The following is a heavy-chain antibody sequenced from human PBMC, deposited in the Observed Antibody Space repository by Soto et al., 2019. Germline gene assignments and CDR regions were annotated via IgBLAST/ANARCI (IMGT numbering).Heavy chain of an antibody. CDR2: IGNRP. CDR1: GFTFSSYA. J-gene: IGHJ4*02. V-gene: IGHV3-23*01. CDR3: VKDAGGTGLSSFDY. D-gene: IGHD1-1*01. Sequence: GGSLRLSCAASGFTFSSYAMSWVRQAPGKGLEWVSVIGNRPDYADSVKGRFTISRDNARNTLYLQMNSLRADDTAVYYCVKDAGGTGLSSFDYWGQGTPVTVSS.